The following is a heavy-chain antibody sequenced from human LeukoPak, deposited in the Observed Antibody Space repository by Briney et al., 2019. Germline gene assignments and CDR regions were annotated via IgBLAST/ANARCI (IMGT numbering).Heavy chain of an antibody. V-gene: IGHV3-48*01. D-gene: IGHD6-19*01. CDR2: ISSSSSTI. J-gene: IGHJ4*02. Sequence: GGSLRLSCAASGFTFSSYSMNWVRQAPGKGLEWVSYISSSSSTIYYADSVKGRFTISRDNAKNSLYLQMSSLRAEDTAVYYCARARGGWYGAAGHYFDYWGQGTLVTVSS. CDR1: GFTFSSYS. CDR3: ARARGGWYGAAGHYFDY.